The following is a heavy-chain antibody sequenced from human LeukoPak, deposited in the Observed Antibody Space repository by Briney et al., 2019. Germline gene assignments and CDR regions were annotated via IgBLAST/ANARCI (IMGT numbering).Heavy chain of an antibody. CDR2: ISGSGGST. V-gene: IGHV3-23*01. D-gene: IGHD2-15*01. J-gene: IGHJ4*02. CDR1: GFTFSSYA. CDR3: ARTASSCSGGSCSYDY. Sequence: GGSLRLSCAASGFTFSSYAMSWVRQAPGKGLEWASAISGSGGSTYYADSVKGRFTISRDNSKNTLYLQMNSLRAEDTAVYYCARTASSCSGGSCSYDYWGQGTLVTVSS.